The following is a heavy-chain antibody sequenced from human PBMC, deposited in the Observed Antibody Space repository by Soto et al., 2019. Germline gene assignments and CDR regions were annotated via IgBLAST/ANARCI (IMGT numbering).Heavy chain of an antibody. CDR3: VRDGSSGGHFDY. D-gene: IGHD6-19*01. V-gene: IGHV3-7*01. Sequence: EVQLVESGGGLVQPGGSLRLSCAASGFTFTTHWMSWVRQAAGKGLEWVANVKEDGSVKYYVVSVKGRFTISRDYAKNSLYLQMNSLRAEDTVVYYCVRDGSSGGHFDYWGLGTLVTVSA. CDR2: VKEDGSVK. CDR1: GFTFTTHW. J-gene: IGHJ4*02.